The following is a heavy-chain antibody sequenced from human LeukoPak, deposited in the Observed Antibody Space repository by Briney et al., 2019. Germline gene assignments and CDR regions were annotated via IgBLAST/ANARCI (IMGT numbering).Heavy chain of an antibody. J-gene: IGHJ4*02. CDR1: GYTFTGYY. Sequence: GASVKVSCKASGYTFTGYYMHWVRQAPGQGLEWMGWIYPNSGGTNYAQKFQGRVTMTRDTSISTAYMELSRLRSDDTAVYYCARLDRAAARTGYDYWGQGTLVTVSS. CDR2: IYPNSGGT. V-gene: IGHV1-2*02. CDR3: ARLDRAAARTGYDY. D-gene: IGHD6-13*01.